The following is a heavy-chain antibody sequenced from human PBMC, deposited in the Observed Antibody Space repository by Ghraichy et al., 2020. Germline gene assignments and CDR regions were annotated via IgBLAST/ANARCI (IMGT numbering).Heavy chain of an antibody. Sequence: SETLSLTCAISGDSVSSNSAAWNWIRQSPSRGLEWLGRTYYRSKWYNDFAVSVKSRITINPDTSKNQFSLQLNSVTPEDTAVYYCARDNDAIVGATYFDYWGQGTLVTVSS. J-gene: IGHJ4*02. V-gene: IGHV6-1*01. CDR3: ARDNDAIVGATYFDY. CDR2: TYYRSKWYN. CDR1: GDSVSSNSAA. D-gene: IGHD1-26*01.